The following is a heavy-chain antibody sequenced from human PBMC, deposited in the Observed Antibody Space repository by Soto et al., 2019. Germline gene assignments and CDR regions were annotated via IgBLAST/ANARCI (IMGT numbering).Heavy chain of an antibody. D-gene: IGHD3-3*01. CDR2: INPNSGGT. Sequence: ASVKVSCKASGYTFTGYYMHWVRQAPGQGLEWMGWINPNSGGTNYAQKFQGWVTMTRDTSISTAYMELSRLRSDDTAVYYCARDSGGITFFGVASIEGGNGFDPWGQGTLVTVS. J-gene: IGHJ5*02. CDR1: GYTFTGYY. V-gene: IGHV1-2*04. CDR3: ARDSGGITFFGVASIEGGNGFDP.